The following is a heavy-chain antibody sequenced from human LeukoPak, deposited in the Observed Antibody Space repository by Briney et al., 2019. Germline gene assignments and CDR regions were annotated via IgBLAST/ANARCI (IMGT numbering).Heavy chain of an antibody. Sequence: SETLSLTCTVSGGSISSSSYYWGWIRQPPGKGLVWIGYIYYSGNTYYNPSLKSRVTISPDTSKNQFSLKLISVTAADTAVYYCARSSYYYGADAFDIWGQGAMVTVSS. J-gene: IGHJ3*02. V-gene: IGHV4-39*07. CDR3: ARSSYYYGADAFDI. D-gene: IGHD3-10*01. CDR2: IYYSGNT. CDR1: GGSISSSSYY.